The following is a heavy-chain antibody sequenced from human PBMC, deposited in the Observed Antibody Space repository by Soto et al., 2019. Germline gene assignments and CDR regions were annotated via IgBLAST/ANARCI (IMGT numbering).Heavy chain of an antibody. J-gene: IGHJ4*02. V-gene: IGHV3-15*01. CDR2: IKSKTDGGTT. Sequence: EVQLLESGGGFVQPGGSLILSCAASGFTFSNAWMSWFRQAPGKGLEWVGRIKSKTDGGTTDYASHVKGRFTISRDDSKNTLYLQMNRLKTEDTAVYYCTKGYSYGNFDYWGQGTLVTVSS. D-gene: IGHD5-18*01. CDR1: GFTFSNAW. CDR3: TKGYSYGNFDY.